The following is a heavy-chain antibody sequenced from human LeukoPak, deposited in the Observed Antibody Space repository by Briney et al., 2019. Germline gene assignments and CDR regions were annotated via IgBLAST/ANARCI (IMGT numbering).Heavy chain of an antibody. V-gene: IGHV4-59*01. CDR1: SGSITTYY. CDR3: ARGSPNFDY. Sequence: SSETQSLTCTVSSGSITTYYWSWIRQPPGKGLQWIGHIYYTGSTTYNPSLKSRVTISIDTSNKQFSLKLSSVTAADTAVYYCARGSPNFDYWGHGTLVTVSS. J-gene: IGHJ4*01. CDR2: IYYTGST.